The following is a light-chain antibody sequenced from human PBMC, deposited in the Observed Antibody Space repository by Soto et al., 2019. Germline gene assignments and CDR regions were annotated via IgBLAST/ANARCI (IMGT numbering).Light chain of an antibody. J-gene: IGKJ4*01. CDR2: GAS. CDR1: QSVSSS. CDR3: RHHDQRPGA. Sequence: EIEMTQSPSTLSVSRGERGTLSCRASQSVSSSLAWYQQKPGQAPRLLIYGASTRFPGIPPRFSGSGAWRQVIPAISLLQSEDVLVYYRRHHDQRPGAIGGGTKVDIK. V-gene: IGKV3-15*01.